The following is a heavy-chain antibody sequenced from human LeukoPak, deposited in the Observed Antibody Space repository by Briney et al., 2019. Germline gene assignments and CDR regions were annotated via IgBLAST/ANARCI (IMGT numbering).Heavy chain of an antibody. CDR3: ARPTMTTVTSRFGWYFDL. Sequence: SETLSLTCTVSGGSISGYYWGWVRQPPGKGLEWIGEINHSGSTNYNPSLKSRVTISVDTSMNQFSLKLSSVTAADTAVYYCARPTMTTVTSRFGWYFDLWGRGTLVTVSS. J-gene: IGHJ2*01. CDR2: INHSGST. V-gene: IGHV4-34*01. D-gene: IGHD4-17*01. CDR1: GGSISGYY.